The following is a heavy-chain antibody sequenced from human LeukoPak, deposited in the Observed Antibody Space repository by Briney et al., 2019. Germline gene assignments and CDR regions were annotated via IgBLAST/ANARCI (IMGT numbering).Heavy chain of an antibody. CDR2: MNPNSGNT. Sequence: ASAKVSCKASGYTFTRYDINWVRQATGQGLEWRGWMNPNSGNTAYAQKFQGRVTMTRDTSKSTAYMELSSLRSDDAAVYYCARGRGSRSFDYWGQGTLVTVSS. CDR1: GYTFTRYD. D-gene: IGHD6-13*01. J-gene: IGHJ4*02. V-gene: IGHV1-8*01. CDR3: ARGRGSRSFDY.